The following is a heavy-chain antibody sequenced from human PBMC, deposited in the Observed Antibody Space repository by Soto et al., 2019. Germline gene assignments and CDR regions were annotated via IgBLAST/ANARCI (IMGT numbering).Heavy chain of an antibody. CDR1: GGAISSSIYY. D-gene: IGHD3-22*01. CDR2: IYYSGSP. V-gene: IGHV4-39*01. Sequence: PSETLSVTWPVSGGAISSSIYYCGCVRLPPGKGLEWIGSIYYSGSPSYNPSLKSRVSMSVDTSKNQFSLKLSSVTAADTAVYHCARQGAYFHESSGYEFDYWGQGTLVTVS. J-gene: IGHJ4*02. CDR3: ARQGAYFHESSGYEFDY.